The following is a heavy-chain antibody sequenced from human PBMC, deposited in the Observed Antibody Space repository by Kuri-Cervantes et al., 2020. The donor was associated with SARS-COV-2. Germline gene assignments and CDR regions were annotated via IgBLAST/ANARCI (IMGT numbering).Heavy chain of an antibody. CDR3: AREGYYDSSGNYAATGMDV. CDR2: ISSGSDYI. D-gene: IGHD3-22*01. J-gene: IGHJ6*03. CDR1: GFTFRSYS. V-gene: IGHV3-21*01. Sequence: LSLTCAASGFTFRSYSMIWVRQAPGKGLEWVSSISSGSDYIYDADLMKGRFIISRDNSHNTMYLQMNSLRTEDTAVYFCAREGYYDSSGNYAATGMDVWGKGTTVTVSS.